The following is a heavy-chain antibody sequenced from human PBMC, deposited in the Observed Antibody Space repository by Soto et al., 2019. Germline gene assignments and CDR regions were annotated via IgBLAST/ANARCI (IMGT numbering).Heavy chain of an antibody. CDR3: ARDSRWRRYYYDSSGSFGMY. J-gene: IGHJ4*02. Sequence: PGGSLRLSCAASGFTFSSYAMHWVRQAPGKGLEWVAVISYDGSNKYYADSVKGRFTISRDNSKNTLYLQMNSLRAEDTAVYYCARDSRWRRYYYDSSGSFGMYWGQGTLVTVS. CDR2: ISYDGSNK. CDR1: GFTFSSYA. V-gene: IGHV3-30-3*01. D-gene: IGHD3-22*01.